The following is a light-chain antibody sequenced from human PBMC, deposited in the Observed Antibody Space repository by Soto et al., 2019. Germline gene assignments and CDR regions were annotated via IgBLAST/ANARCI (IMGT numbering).Light chain of an antibody. V-gene: IGKV4-1*01. CDR2: WAS. CDR1: QSVLHTSNNKNF. CDR3: QQYGSFPWT. J-gene: IGKJ1*01. Sequence: DIVMTQSPDSLAVSLGERATINCKSSQSVLHTSNNKNFLAWYQQKPGQPPKLLIYWASTREVGVPDRFSGSGSGTDFTLTISSLQAEDVAVYHCQQYGSFPWTFGQGTKVEIK.